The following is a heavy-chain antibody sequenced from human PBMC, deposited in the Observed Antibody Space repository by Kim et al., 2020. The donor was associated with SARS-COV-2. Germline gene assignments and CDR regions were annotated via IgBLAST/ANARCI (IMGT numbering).Heavy chain of an antibody. CDR3: ARGIVATIPYSFDY. V-gene: IGHV4-34*01. D-gene: IGHD5-12*01. CDR2: INHSGST. CDR1: GGSFSGYY. J-gene: IGHJ4*02. Sequence: SETLSLTCAVYGGSFSGYYWSWIRQPPGKGLEWIGEINHSGSTNYNPSLKSRVTISVDTSKNQFSLKLSSVTAADTAMYYCARGIVATIPYSFDYWGQGTLVTVSS.